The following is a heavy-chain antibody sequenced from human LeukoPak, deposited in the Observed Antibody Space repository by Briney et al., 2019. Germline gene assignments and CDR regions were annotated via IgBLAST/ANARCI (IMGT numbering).Heavy chain of an antibody. J-gene: IGHJ4*02. V-gene: IGHV3-23*01. CDR3: AKHELGAPRYFDWLLPTFDF. CDR2: ISGSGART. D-gene: IGHD3-9*01. Sequence: PGGSLRLSCAASGFTFSSYAVSWVRQAPGKGLEWVSGISGSGARTNYADSVKGRFTISRDNSKNTLYLQMNSLRAEDTAVYYCAKHELGAPRYFDWLLPTFDFWGQGTLVTVSS. CDR1: GFTFSSYA.